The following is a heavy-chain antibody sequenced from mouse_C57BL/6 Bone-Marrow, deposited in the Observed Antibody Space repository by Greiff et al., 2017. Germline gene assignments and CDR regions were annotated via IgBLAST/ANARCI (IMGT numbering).Heavy chain of an antibody. CDR1: GYTFTSYW. V-gene: IGHV1-53*01. CDR3: ARGGVRRGAWFAY. D-gene: IGHD2-14*01. CDR2: INPSNGGT. Sequence: QVHVKQPGTELVKPGASVKLSCKASGYTFTSYWMHWVKQRPGQGLEWIGNINPSNGGTNYNEKFKSKATLTVDKSSSTAYMQLSSLTSEDSAVYYCARGGVRRGAWFAYWGQGTLVTVSA. J-gene: IGHJ3*01.